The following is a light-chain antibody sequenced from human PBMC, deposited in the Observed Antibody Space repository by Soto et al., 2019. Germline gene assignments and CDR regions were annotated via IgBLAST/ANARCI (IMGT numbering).Light chain of an antibody. CDR1: RSVLYTPNNNNY. CDR2: WAS. J-gene: IGKJ2*01. V-gene: IGKV4-1*01. CDR3: QQYYTTPLYS. Sequence: DIVMTQSPDSLAVSLGERATINCKSSRSVLYTPNNNNYLAWYQHKPGQPPKLLIYWASTRESGVPDRFSGSASGTDFTLTISSLQAEDVAVYYCQQYYTTPLYSFGQGTKLEIK.